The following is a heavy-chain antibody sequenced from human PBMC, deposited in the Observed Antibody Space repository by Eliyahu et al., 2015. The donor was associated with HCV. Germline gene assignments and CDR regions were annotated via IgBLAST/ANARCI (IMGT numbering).Heavy chain of an antibody. D-gene: IGHD3-10*01. CDR1: GYTFTGXY. V-gene: IGHV1-2*04. CDR3: ARDSGSTSWDVPYGMDV. CDR2: INPNSGGT. Sequence: QVQLVQSGAEVKKPGASVKVSCXXSGYTFTGXYMHWVRQAPGQGLEXMGWINPNSGGTNYAQKFQGWVTMTRDTSISTAYMELSRLRSDDTAVYYCARDSGSTSWDVPYGMDVWGQGTTVTVSS. J-gene: IGHJ6*02.